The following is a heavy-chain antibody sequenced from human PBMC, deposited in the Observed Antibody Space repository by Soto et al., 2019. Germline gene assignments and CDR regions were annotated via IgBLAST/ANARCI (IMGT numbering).Heavy chain of an antibody. Sequence: ASVKVSCKASGYTFTGYYMHWVRQAPGQGLEWMGWINPNSGGTNYAQKFQGWVTMTRDTSISTAYMELSRLRSDDTAVYYCARQSRLAGGYYYGMDVWGQGTTVTVSS. CDR1: GYTFTGYY. CDR3: ARQSRLAGGYYYGMDV. J-gene: IGHJ6*02. CDR2: INPNSGGT. V-gene: IGHV1-2*04. D-gene: IGHD6-19*01.